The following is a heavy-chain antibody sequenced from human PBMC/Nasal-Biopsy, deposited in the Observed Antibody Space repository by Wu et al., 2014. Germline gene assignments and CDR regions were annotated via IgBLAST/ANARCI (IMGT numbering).Heavy chain of an antibody. J-gene: IGHJ3*01. D-gene: IGHD3-22*01. Sequence: RLSCAASGFTFDEYAIHWVRQAPGKGLEWVSGLSWNSGSIGYAESVKGRFTISRDNAKNSLYLQMDSLRPEDTALYYCAKDRDIGYPHDAFDVWGQGTLVTVSS. CDR2: LSWNSGSI. CDR1: GFTFDEYA. CDR3: AKDRDIGYPHDAFDV. V-gene: IGHV3-9*01.